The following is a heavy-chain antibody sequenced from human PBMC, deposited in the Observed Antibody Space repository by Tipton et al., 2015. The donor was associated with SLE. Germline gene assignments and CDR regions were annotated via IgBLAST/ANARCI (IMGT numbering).Heavy chain of an antibody. CDR1: GGSISSSNYH. V-gene: IGHV4-39*07. CDR2: IYYSGRS. J-gene: IGHJ5*02. Sequence: TLSLTCTVSGGSISSSNYHWSWIRQPAGKGLEWIGSIYYSGRSYYSPSLKSRVTMSVDTSKNQFSLKLSSVTAADTAVYYCARSYQVVPAAISWFDPWGQGTLVTVSS. D-gene: IGHD2-2*01. CDR3: ARSYQVVPAAISWFDP.